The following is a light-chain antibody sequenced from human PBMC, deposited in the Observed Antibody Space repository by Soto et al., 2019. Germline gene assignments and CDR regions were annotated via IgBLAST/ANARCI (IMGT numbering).Light chain of an antibody. Sequence: EIVLTQSPGTLSLSPGQRDTLSCRASQSITSKFVGWYQQRAGQPPRLLIYAASTRATGIPDRFNSSGSETDFSHTISRLEPEDFAVYYCHQYGGSPTLAFGGGTKVEI. V-gene: IGKV3-20*01. CDR2: AAS. J-gene: IGKJ4*01. CDR1: QSITSKF. CDR3: HQYGGSPTLA.